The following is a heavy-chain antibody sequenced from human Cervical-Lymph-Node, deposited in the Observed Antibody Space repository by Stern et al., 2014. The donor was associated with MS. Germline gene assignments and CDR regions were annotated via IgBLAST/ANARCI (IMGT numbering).Heavy chain of an antibody. CDR2: IYYSGST. J-gene: IGHJ6*02. CDR1: GGSISAYY. CDR3: ARGITIFGGGMDV. D-gene: IGHD3-3*01. Sequence: VQLVESGPGLVKPSETLSLTCTVSGGSISAYYWTWIRQPPGKGLEWIGYIYYSGSTNYNPSLKSRVSISVDTSKNQFSLKLRAVTAADTAVYYCARGITIFGGGMDVWGQGTTVTVSS. V-gene: IGHV4-59*08.